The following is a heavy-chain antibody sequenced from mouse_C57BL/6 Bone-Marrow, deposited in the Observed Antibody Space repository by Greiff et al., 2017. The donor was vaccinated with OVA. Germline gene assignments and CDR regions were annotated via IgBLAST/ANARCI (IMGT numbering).Heavy chain of an antibody. D-gene: IGHD3-3*01. V-gene: IGHV1-26*01. Sequence: EVQLQQSGPELVKPGASVKISCKASGYTFTDYYMNWVKQSHGKSLEWIGDINPNNGGTSYNQKFKGKATLTVDKSSSTAYMELRSLTSEDAAVYYCARGWVFAYWGQGTLVTVSA. CDR3: ARGWVFAY. CDR2: INPNNGGT. CDR1: GYTFTDYY. J-gene: IGHJ3*01.